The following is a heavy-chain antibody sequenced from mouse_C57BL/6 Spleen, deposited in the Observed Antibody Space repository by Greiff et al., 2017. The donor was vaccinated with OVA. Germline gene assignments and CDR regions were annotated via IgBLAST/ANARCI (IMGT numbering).Heavy chain of an antibody. J-gene: IGHJ1*03. CDR1: GFSLSTSGMG. CDR3: ARRTTVVATDWYFDV. V-gene: IGHV8-12*01. Sequence: QVSLKVSGPGILQSSQTLSLTCSFSGFSLSTSGMGVSWIRQPSGKGLEWLAHIYWDDDKRSNPSLKSRLTISKDTSRNQVFLKITSVDTADTATYYCARRTTVVATDWYFDVWGTGTTVTVSS. CDR2: IYWDDDK. D-gene: IGHD1-1*01.